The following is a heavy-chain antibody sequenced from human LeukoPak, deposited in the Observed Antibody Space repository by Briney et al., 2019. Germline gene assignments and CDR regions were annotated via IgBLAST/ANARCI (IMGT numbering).Heavy chain of an antibody. V-gene: IGHV1-2*02. J-gene: IGHJ4*02. Sequence: GASVRVSCKASVYTFTSYGISWVRQAPGQGREWMGGINHNSGGTNNAQKVEGRVSMTRDRSISTAYLELSRLRSDDTAVYYCARGEARYNWNALPGYWGQGTLVTVSS. CDR2: INHNSGGT. D-gene: IGHD1-1*01. CDR3: ARGEARYNWNALPGY. CDR1: VYTFTSYG.